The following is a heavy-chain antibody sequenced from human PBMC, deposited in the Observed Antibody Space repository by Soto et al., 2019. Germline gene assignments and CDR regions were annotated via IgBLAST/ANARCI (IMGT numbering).Heavy chain of an antibody. J-gene: IGHJ3*02. CDR1: GFTFVDYA. CDR3: AKDVGLGDSAFDI. V-gene: IGHV3-9*01. CDR2: INWNSGSR. Sequence: GGSLRLSCAASGFTFVDYAMHWVRQAPGKGLEWVSSINWNSGSRAYADSVKGRFTISRDNAKNSLYLQMNSLRVEDTALYYCAKDVGLGDSAFDIRGQGTMVTVSS.